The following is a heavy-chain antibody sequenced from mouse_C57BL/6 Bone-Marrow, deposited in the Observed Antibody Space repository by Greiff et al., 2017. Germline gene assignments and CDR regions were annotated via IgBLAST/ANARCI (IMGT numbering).Heavy chain of an antibody. CDR3: ARTNWDGIAY. J-gene: IGHJ3*01. Sequence: LVESGGGLVKPGGYLKLSCAASGFTFSSYAMSWVRQTPEKRLEWVATISDGGSYTYYPDNVKGRFTISRDNAKNNLYLQMSHLKSEDTAMYYCARTNWDGIAYWGQGTLVTVSA. CDR2: ISDGGSYT. CDR1: GFTFSSYA. V-gene: IGHV5-4*01. D-gene: IGHD4-1*01.